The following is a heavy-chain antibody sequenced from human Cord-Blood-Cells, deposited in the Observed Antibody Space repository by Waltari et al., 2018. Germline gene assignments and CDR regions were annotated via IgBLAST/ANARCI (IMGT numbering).Heavy chain of an antibody. J-gene: IGHJ4*02. CDR3: ATSSNFDC. CDR2: IFSGGST. D-gene: IGHD4-4*01. CDR1: GFTLSSNY. V-gene: IGHV3-53*01. Sequence: VQLVEPGGGLIQPGGSLRLSCAASGFTLSSNYRSRVRQAPGKGLEWVSVIFSGGSTYDADSVKRRFTISRDNSKNTLYLKMSILRAEDTAVYYCATSSNFDCWGQGTLVTVSS.